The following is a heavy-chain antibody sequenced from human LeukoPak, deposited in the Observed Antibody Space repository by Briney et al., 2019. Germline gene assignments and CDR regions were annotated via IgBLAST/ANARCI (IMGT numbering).Heavy chain of an antibody. Sequence: GASVKVSCKASGYTFTGYYMHWVRQAPGQGLEWMGWINPNSGGTNYAQKFQGRVTMTRDTSISTAYMELRSLRSDDTAVYYCARDTRDYYDSSGYYNYWGQGTLVTVSS. J-gene: IGHJ4*02. CDR3: ARDTRDYYDSSGYYNY. CDR2: INPNSGGT. D-gene: IGHD3-22*01. V-gene: IGHV1-2*02. CDR1: GYTFTGYY.